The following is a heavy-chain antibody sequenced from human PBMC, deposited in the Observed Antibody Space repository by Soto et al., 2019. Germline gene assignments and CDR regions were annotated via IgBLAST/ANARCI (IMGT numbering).Heavy chain of an antibody. Sequence: SGPTLVNPTQTLTLTCTFSGFSLSTSGTCVSWIRQPPGKALEWLALIDRDDDKYYSTSLKTRLTISKDTSKNQVVLTMTNMDPVDTATYYCARIPGIVGLPAAEYYYYGMYVWGQGTTVPVSS. CDR2: IDRDDDK. D-gene: IGHD2-2*01. J-gene: IGHJ6*02. V-gene: IGHV2-70*01. CDR1: GFSLSTSGTC. CDR3: ARIPGIVGLPAAEYYYYGMYV.